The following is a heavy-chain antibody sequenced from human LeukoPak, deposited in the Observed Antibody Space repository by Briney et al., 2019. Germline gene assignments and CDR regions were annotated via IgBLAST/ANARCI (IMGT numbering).Heavy chain of an antibody. D-gene: IGHD6-13*01. CDR2: IYHSGYT. CDR1: GGSINSYY. V-gene: IGHV4-59*08. Sequence: SETLSLTCTVSGGSINSYYWSWIRQPPGKGLEWIGNIYHSGYTYYNPSLKSRVIISIDTSKNQFSLKLSSVTAADTAVYYCARVLAAAGPAINYFDYWGQGTLVTVSS. CDR3: ARVLAAAGPAINYFDY. J-gene: IGHJ4*02.